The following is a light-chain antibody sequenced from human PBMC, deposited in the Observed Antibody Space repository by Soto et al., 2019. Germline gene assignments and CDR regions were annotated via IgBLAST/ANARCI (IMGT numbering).Light chain of an antibody. CDR1: SSDVGGYNY. V-gene: IGLV2-11*01. J-gene: IGLJ2*01. CDR2: DVS. CDR3: CSYAGSYTVV. Sequence: QSVLTQPRSVSGSPGQSVTISCTGTSSDVGGYNYVSWYQQHPGKAPKLMIYDVSKRPSGVPDRFSGSKSGNTASLTISGLQAEDVADYYCCSYAGSYTVVFGGGTNLTVL.